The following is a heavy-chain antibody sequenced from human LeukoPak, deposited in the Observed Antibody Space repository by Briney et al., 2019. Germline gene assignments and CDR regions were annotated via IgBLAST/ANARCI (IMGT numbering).Heavy chain of an antibody. D-gene: IGHD6-19*01. CDR3: AREEHSSGWYYFDY. CDR1: GFTFSSYA. V-gene: IGHV3-30-3*01. Sequence: GGSLRLSCAASGFTFSSYAMHWVRQAPGKGLEWVAVISYDGSNKYYADSVKGRFTISRDNSKNTLYLQMNSLRAEDTAVYYCAREEHSSGWYYFDYWGQGTLVTVSS. CDR2: ISYDGSNK. J-gene: IGHJ4*02.